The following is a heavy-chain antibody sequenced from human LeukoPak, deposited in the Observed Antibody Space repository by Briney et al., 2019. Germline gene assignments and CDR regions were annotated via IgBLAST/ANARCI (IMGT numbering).Heavy chain of an antibody. V-gene: IGHV4-34*01. CDR1: GGSFSGYY. D-gene: IGHD2-15*01. Sequence: PSETLSLTCAVYGGSFSGYYWSCIRQPPGKGLEWIGEINHSGSTNYNPSLKSRVTISVDTSKNQFSLKLSSVTAADTAVYYCARVVVVVAATRYYYYGMDVWGQGTTVTVSS. CDR2: INHSGST. J-gene: IGHJ6*02. CDR3: ARVVVVVAATRYYYYGMDV.